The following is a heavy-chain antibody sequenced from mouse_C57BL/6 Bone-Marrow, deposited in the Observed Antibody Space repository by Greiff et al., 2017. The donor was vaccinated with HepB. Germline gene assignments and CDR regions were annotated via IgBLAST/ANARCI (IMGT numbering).Heavy chain of an antibody. J-gene: IGHJ2*01. D-gene: IGHD4-1*01. V-gene: IGHV1-55*01. CDR2: IYPGSGST. CDR3: ALWDLFDY. CDR1: GYTFTSYW. Sequence: VQVVESGAELVKPGASVKMSCKASGYTFTSYWITWVKQRPGQGLEWIGDIYPGSGSTNYNEKFKSKATLTVDTSSSTAYMQLSSLTSEDSAVYYCALWDLFDYWGQGTTLTVSS.